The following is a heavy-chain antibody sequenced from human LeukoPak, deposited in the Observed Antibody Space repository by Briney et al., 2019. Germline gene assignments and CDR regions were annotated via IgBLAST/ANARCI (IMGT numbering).Heavy chain of an antibody. CDR3: ARKGGWGYFDY. V-gene: IGHV1-46*01. J-gene: IGHJ4*02. D-gene: IGHD7-27*01. CDR2: INPSGSST. Sequence: EASVKVSCKASGYTFTSYYIHWVRQAPGQGPEWMGIINPSGSSTSYAQKFKDRVTMTRDTSTSTVYMELSSLRSEDTAVYYCARKGGWGYFDYWGQGTLVTVSS. CDR1: GYTFTSYY.